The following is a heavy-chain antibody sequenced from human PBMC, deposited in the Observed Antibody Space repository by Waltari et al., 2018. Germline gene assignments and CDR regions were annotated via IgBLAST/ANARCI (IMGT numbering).Heavy chain of an antibody. J-gene: IGHJ3*02. Sequence: QLQLQESGPGLVKPSETRSITCTVPGGSIRSSSYYWGWISQPPGKGLEWIGSIYYSGSTYYNPSLKSRVTISVDTSKNQFSLKLSSVTAADTAVYYCAREESGVLNAFDIWGQGTMVTVSS. V-gene: IGHV4-39*07. CDR1: GGSIRSSSYY. D-gene: IGHD7-27*01. CDR2: IYYSGST. CDR3: AREESGVLNAFDI.